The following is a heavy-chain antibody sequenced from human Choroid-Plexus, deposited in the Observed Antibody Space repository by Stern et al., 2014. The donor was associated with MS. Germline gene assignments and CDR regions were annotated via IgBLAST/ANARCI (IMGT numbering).Heavy chain of an antibody. CDR2: VSYDGSNK. CDR3: AKDRQYLTYFFDH. CDR1: GFTFGSCA. J-gene: IGHJ5*02. D-gene: IGHD2/OR15-2a*01. Sequence: VQLLESGGGVVQPGRPLRLSCVASGFTFGSCAMHWVRQAPGKGLEGAAGVSYDGSNKYYADSVKGRFTISRDNSQNTLYMQMSSLRPEDTAVYYCAKDRQYLTYFFDHWGQGSLVTVSS. V-gene: IGHV3-30*18.